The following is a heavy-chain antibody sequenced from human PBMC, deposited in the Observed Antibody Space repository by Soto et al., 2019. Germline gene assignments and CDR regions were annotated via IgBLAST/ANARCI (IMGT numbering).Heavy chain of an antibody. CDR3: AKDGLGAYSYGSYYFDY. Sequence: GGSLRLSCAASGFTFSSYAMSWVRQAPRKGLEWVSTISTSGGSTYYADSVKGRFTISRDNSKNTLYLQMNSLRAEDTAVYYCAKDGLGAYSYGSYYFDYWGQGTLVTVSS. J-gene: IGHJ4*01. CDR1: GFTFSSYA. D-gene: IGHD5-18*01. CDR2: ISTSGGST. V-gene: IGHV3-23*01.